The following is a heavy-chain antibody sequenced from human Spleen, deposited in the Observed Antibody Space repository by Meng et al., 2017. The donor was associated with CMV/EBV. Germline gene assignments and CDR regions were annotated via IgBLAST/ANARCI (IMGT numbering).Heavy chain of an antibody. Sequence: GESLKISCAASGITVSNYGIHWVRQAPGKGLEWVASIRYDGSNTDDTDSVEGRFTISRDNSKNTVYLQMNSLRTEDTGVYYCAKDLHSGPDYWGQGTLVTVSS. CDR3: AKDLHSGPDY. V-gene: IGHV3-30*02. CDR2: IRYDGSNT. D-gene: IGHD2-15*01. CDR1: GITVSNYG. J-gene: IGHJ4*02.